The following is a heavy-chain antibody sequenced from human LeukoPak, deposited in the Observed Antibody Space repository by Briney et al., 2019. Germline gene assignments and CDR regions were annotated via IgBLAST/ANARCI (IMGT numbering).Heavy chain of an antibody. CDR1: GYTFTSYG. J-gene: IGHJ6*03. V-gene: IGHV1-18*01. D-gene: IGHD6-13*01. Sequence: ASVKVSCKASGYTFTSYGISWVRQAPGQGLEWMGWISAYNGNTNYAQKLQGRVTMTTDTSTSTAYMELRSLRSDDTAVYYCARVNEGAAGTRYYYYYYMDVWGKGTTVIVSS. CDR2: ISAYNGNT. CDR3: ARVNEGAAGTRYYYYYYMDV.